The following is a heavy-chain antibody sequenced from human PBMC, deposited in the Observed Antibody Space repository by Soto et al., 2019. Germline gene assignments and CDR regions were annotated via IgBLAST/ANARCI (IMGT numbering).Heavy chain of an antibody. CDR2: VKQDGREK. V-gene: IGHV3-7*05. CDR3: AAGRWMVRY. CDR1: GFSFSDYW. Sequence: EVQLVESGGGLVQPGGSLRVSCETSGFSFSDYWMCWVRQSPGKGMEWVANVKQDGREKNYVDSVKGRFSISRDNARKSVYLQMNSLRGEDTAVYHCAAGRWMVRYWGQGTLVTVSS. J-gene: IGHJ4*02. D-gene: IGHD6-19*01.